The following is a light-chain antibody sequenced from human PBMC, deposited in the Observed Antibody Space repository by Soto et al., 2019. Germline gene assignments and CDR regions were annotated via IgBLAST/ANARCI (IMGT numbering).Light chain of an antibody. Sequence: DIVLTQSPATLSLSPGARATLSCRACRSVRSYLAWYRQKPGQAPRLLIYDASNGATGIPARFSGSGSGTDFTLTISRLEPEDFAVYYCQQRSNWPLLTFGGGTKVDI. CDR3: QQRSNWPLLT. CDR1: RSVRSY. J-gene: IGKJ4*01. V-gene: IGKV3-11*01. CDR2: DAS.